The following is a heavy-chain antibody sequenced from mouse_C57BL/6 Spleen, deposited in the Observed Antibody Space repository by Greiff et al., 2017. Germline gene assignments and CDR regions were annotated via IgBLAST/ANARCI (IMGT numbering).Heavy chain of an antibody. V-gene: IGHV1-82*01. CDR1: GYAFSSSW. Sequence: QVKLKQSGPELVKPGASVKISCKASGYAFSSSWMNWVKQRPGKGLEWIGRIYPGDGDTNYNGKFKGKATLTADKSSSTAYMQLSSLTSEDSAVYFCARLGRTYAMDYWGQGTSVTVSS. CDR2: IYPGDGDT. J-gene: IGHJ4*01. CDR3: ARLGRTYAMDY.